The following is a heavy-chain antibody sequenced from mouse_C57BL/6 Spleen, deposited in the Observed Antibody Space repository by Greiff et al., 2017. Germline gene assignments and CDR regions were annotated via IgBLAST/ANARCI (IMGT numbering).Heavy chain of an antibody. CDR2: IDPETGGT. V-gene: IGHV1-15*01. D-gene: IGHD2-5*01. Sequence: QVQLKQSGAELVRPGASVTLSCKASGYTFTDYEMHWVKQTPVHGLEWIGAIDPETGGTAYNQKFKGKAILTADKSSSTAYMELRSLTSEDSAVYYCTRGGESYSNYLDYWGKGTTLTVSS. CDR1: GYTFTDYE. CDR3: TRGGESYSNYLDY. J-gene: IGHJ2*01.